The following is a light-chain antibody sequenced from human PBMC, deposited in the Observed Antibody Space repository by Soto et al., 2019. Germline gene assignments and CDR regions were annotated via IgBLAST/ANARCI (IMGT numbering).Light chain of an antibody. CDR2: GAS. V-gene: IGKV3-15*01. Sequence: EIVMTQSPATLSVSPGERATLSCRASQSVSSNLAWYQQKPGQAPRLIIYGASTRATGIPARFSGSGSGTEFTLTISSLQSEDFAVYYSQQYNNWPPLTFGGGTKVEIK. J-gene: IGKJ4*01. CDR3: QQYNNWPPLT. CDR1: QSVSSN.